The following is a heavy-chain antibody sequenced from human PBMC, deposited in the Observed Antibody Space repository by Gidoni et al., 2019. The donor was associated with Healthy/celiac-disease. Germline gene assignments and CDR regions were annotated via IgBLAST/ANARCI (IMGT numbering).Heavy chain of an antibody. V-gene: IGHV3-66*02. Sequence: EVQLVESGGGLVQPGGSLRLSCAASGFTVSSNYMSWVRQAPGKGLEWVSVIYSGGSTYYADSVKGRFTISRDNSKNTLYLQMNSLRAEDTAVYYCARGYDYGAPYYFDYWGQGTLVTVSS. CDR3: ARGYDYGAPYYFDY. D-gene: IGHD4-17*01. CDR2: IYSGGST. CDR1: GFTVSSNY. J-gene: IGHJ4*02.